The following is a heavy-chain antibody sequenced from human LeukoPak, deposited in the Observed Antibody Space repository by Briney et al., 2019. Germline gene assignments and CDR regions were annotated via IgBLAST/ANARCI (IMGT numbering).Heavy chain of an antibody. CDR2: NNPNSGGT. V-gene: IGHV1-2*02. CDR1: GYTFTSYG. J-gene: IGHJ4*02. CDR3: ARGREVVIHFDY. D-gene: IGHD1-26*01. Sequence: ASVKVSCKASGYTFTSYGISWVRQAPGQGLEWMGWNNPNSGGTNYAQKFQGRVTMTRDTSISTAYMELSRLRSDDTAVYYCARGREVVIHFDYWGQGTLVTVSS.